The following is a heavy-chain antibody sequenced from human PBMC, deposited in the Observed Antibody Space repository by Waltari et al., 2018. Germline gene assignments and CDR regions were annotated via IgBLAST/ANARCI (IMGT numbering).Heavy chain of an antibody. J-gene: IGHJ4*02. Sequence: QVQLVQSGAEVKKPGSSVKVSCKASGGTFSSYAINWVRQAPGQGLEWMGGIIPIFGTANYAQKFQGRVTMTTDESTNTAYMELSSLRSEDTAVYYCASGQDGYNRFDYWGQGTLVTVSS. V-gene: IGHV1-69*05. D-gene: IGHD5-12*01. CDR2: IIPIFGTA. CDR1: GGTFSSYA. CDR3: ASGQDGYNRFDY.